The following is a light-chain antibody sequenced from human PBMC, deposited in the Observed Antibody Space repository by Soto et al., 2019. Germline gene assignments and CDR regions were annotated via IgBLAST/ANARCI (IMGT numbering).Light chain of an antibody. CDR2: EAS. J-gene: IGKJ4*01. CDR1: QSVGNL. CDR3: QQYKNWPPPT. V-gene: IGKV3-11*01. Sequence: EIVLAQSPATLSLSPGERATLSCRASQSVGNLLARYQQKPDQAPRLLIFEASTRATGVPVRISGSGSGTDFTLTISSLEPEDFAVYYCQQYKNWPPPTFGGGTKVQIK.